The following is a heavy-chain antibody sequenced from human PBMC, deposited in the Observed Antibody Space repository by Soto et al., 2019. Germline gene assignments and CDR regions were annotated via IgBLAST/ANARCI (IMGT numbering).Heavy chain of an antibody. J-gene: IGHJ5*02. V-gene: IGHV3-15*01. CDR2: IRSNTDGGTT. CDR3: STRSGSSP. D-gene: IGHD6-6*01. Sequence: GGSLRLSCAASGFTFSNAWMSWVRQAPGKGLEWVGRIRSNTDGGTTDYAAPVKGRFTISRDDSKNTLYLQMNSLKTEDTAVYYCSTRSGSSPWGQGTLVTSPQ. CDR1: GFTFSNAW.